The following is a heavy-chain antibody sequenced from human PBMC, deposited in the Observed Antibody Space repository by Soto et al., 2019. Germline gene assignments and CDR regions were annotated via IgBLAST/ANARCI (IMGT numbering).Heavy chain of an antibody. Sequence: EVQLVESGGGLVQPGRSLRLSCAASGFTFDDYAMHWVRQVPGKGPEWVSGISWNSGSRGYAESVRGRFTISRDNAKNTLYLPMNRLRAEDTAVDYCAKSKGDLESRKSTGTTFWGPFHIWGQGTMVTVSS. CDR1: GFTFDDYA. J-gene: IGHJ3*02. D-gene: IGHD4-17*01. CDR2: ISWNSGSR. V-gene: IGHV3-9*01. CDR3: AKSKGDLESRKSTGTTFWGPFHI.